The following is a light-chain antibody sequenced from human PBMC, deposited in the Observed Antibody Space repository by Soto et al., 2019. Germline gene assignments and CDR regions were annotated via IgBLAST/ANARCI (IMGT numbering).Light chain of an antibody. CDR1: QTISNN. CDR3: QQYNDWPLT. J-gene: IGKJ4*01. Sequence: EIVMTQFPATLSVSPGGRATLSCRASQTISNNLAWYQQKPGQAPRLLIYGASTRATGIPARFSGSGSGTEFTLTISSLQSEEFAVYYCQQYNDWPLTFVGGTKVEIK. V-gene: IGKV3-15*01. CDR2: GAS.